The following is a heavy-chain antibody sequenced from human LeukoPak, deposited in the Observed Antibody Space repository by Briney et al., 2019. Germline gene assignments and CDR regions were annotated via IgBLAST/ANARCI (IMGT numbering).Heavy chain of an antibody. CDR3: AREGVYYDFWSGYYHWFEP. CDR2: IYYSGST. D-gene: IGHD3-3*01. V-gene: IGHV4-59*11. J-gene: IGHJ5*02. Sequence: SETLSLTCTVSGGSISSHYWSWIRPPPGKGLEWIGYIYYSGSTNYNPSLKSRVTISVDTSKNQFSLKLSSVTAADTAVYYCAREGVYYDFWSGYYHWFEPWGQGTLVTVSS. CDR1: GGSISSHY.